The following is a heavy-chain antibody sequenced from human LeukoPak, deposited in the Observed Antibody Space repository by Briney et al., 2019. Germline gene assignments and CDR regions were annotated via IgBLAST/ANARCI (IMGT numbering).Heavy chain of an antibody. D-gene: IGHD2-2*01. J-gene: IGHJ5*02. CDR3: ARREFYCSSTSCQNWFDP. V-gene: IGHV1-8*03. Sequence: ASVKVSCKASGYTFTSYDINWVRQATGQGLEWMGWMNPNSGNTGYAQKFQGRVTITRNTSISTAYMELSSLRSEDTAVYYCARREFYCSSTSCQNWFDPWGQGTLVTVSS. CDR1: GYTFTSYD. CDR2: MNPNSGNT.